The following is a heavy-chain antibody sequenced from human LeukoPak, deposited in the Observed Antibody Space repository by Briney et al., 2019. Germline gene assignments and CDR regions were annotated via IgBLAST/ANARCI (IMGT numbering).Heavy chain of an antibody. CDR2: ISGSGGST. D-gene: IGHD2-2*01. CDR1: GFTFSSYA. CDR3: AKRPPKDIVVVPAAEETLGW. V-gene: IGHV3-23*01. Sequence: GGSLRLSCAASGFTFSSYAMSWVRQAPGKGLEWVSAISGSGGSTYYADSVKGRFTISGDNSKNTLYLQMNSLRAEDTAVYYCAKRPPKDIVVVPAAEETLGWWGQGTLVTVSS. J-gene: IGHJ4*02.